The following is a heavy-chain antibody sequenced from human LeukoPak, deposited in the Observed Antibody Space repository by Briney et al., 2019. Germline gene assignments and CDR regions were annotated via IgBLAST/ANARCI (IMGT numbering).Heavy chain of an antibody. CDR3: AREGGPYRPLDY. J-gene: IGHJ4*02. V-gene: IGHV4-4*02. Sequence: SGTLPLTCGVSGGSISTTNWWTWVRQPPGEGLEWIGEVHLSGRTHHNPSLESRVTMSVDMSENHISLRLTSVTAADTAVYYCAREGGPYRPLDYSGQGTLVTVSS. CDR2: VHLSGRT. CDR1: GGSISTTNW.